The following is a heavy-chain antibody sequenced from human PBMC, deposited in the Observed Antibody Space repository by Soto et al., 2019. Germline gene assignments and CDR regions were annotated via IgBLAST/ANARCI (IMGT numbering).Heavy chain of an antibody. J-gene: IGHJ6*02. D-gene: IGHD1-1*01. CDR2: INGGTGQI. Sequence: QVQVVQSGAEVKKPGASVKISCKASGYTFSTHAMHWVRQAPGQSLEWMGWINGGTGQIKHSHRFQDRISITRDTSASTAYMELSSLRSEDTAVYYCARGKGMEENYYYYGLDIWGQGTTVTVSS. CDR1: GYTFSTHA. V-gene: IGHV1-3*01. CDR3: ARGKGMEENYYYYGLDI.